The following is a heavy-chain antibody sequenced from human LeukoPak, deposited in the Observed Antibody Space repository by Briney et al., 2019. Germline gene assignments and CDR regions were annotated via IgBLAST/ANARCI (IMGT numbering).Heavy chain of an antibody. CDR3: ARVTVAARDY. J-gene: IGHJ4*02. CDR1: GYSISSGYY. CDR2: VHHSGST. D-gene: IGHD2-15*01. Sequence: SETLSLTCTVSGYSISSGYYWGWIRQPPGKGLEWIGSVHHSGSTYYNPSLKSRVTISVDTSKNEISLKLSSVTAAGTAVYYCARVTVAARDYWGQGTLVTVSS. V-gene: IGHV4-38-2*02.